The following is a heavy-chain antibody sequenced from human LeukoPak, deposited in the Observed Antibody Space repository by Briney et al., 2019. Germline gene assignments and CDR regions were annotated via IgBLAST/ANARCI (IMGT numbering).Heavy chain of an antibody. CDR1: GFTVGTNS. D-gene: IGHD2-21*01. V-gene: IGHV3-53*01. J-gene: IGHJ1*01. CDR3: ASAREYCGSAECYEYFQH. Sequence: GGSLRLSCAASGFTVGTNSMSWVRQSPGKGLEWVSVIYSGGSTYYADSVNGRFTISRDNSRNTLPLQMNSLRAEDTALYYCASAREYCGSAECYEYFQHWGQGTLVTVSS. CDR2: IYSGGST.